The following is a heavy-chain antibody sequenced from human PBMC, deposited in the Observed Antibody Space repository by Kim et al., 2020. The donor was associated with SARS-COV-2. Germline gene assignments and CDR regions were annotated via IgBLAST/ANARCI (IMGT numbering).Heavy chain of an antibody. CDR2: INPKSGGT. CDR1: GYTFTGYY. J-gene: IGHJ4*02. V-gene: IGHV1-2*02. CDR3: ARANVLDY. Sequence: ASVKVSCKASGYTFTGYYTYWMRQAPGQGLEWMGWINPKSGGTNYAQRFQGRVTMARDTFINTAYMEVSRLRSDDTAMYYCARANVLDYWGQRTLVTVSS.